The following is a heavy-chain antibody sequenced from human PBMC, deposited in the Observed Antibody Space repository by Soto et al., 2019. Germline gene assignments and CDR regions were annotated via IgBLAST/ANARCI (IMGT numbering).Heavy chain of an antibody. Sequence: PGGSLRLSCAASGFTFSSYAMSWVRQAPGKGLEWVSAVSASGASTYYADSVKGRFTISRDNSKNTLYMQMNSLRVDDTAVYYCAREQIAVAGTGLNYWGPGTLVTVPQ. J-gene: IGHJ4*02. CDR3: AREQIAVAGTGLNY. CDR1: GFTFSSYA. D-gene: IGHD6-19*01. V-gene: IGHV3-23*01. CDR2: VSASGAST.